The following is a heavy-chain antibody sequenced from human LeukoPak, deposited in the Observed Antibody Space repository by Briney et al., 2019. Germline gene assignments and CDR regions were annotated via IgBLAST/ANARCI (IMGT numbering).Heavy chain of an antibody. Sequence: SETLSLTCAVYGGSFSGYFWSWIRQPPGKGLEWIGEINHSGSTNYNPSLKSRVTISVDTSKNKFSLKLSSVTAADTAVYYCARGRGYSSSSGRALAWFDSWGQGTLVTVSS. J-gene: IGHJ5*01. CDR3: ARGRGYSSSSGRALAWFDS. D-gene: IGHD6-6*01. V-gene: IGHV4-34*01. CDR1: GGSFSGYF. CDR2: INHSGST.